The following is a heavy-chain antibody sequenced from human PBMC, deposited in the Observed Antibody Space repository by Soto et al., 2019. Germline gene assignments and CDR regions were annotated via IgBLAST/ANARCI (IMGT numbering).Heavy chain of an antibody. Sequence: ASVKVSCKASGYTFTSYGISWVRQAPGQGLEWMGWISAYNGNTNYAQKLQGSVTMTTDTSTSTAYMELRSLRSDDTAVYYCARDIGGGYCSSTSCDAFDIWGQGTMVTVSS. J-gene: IGHJ3*02. CDR1: GYTFTSYG. D-gene: IGHD2-2*01. CDR2: ISAYNGNT. CDR3: ARDIGGGYCSSTSCDAFDI. V-gene: IGHV1-18*01.